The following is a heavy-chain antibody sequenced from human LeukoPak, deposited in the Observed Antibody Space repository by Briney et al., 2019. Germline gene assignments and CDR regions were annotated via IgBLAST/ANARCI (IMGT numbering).Heavy chain of an antibody. J-gene: IGHJ4*02. CDR1: GGSFSGYY. CDR2: INHSGST. V-gene: IGHV4-34*01. D-gene: IGHD3-22*01. CDR3: ASRDSSGYYYDY. Sequence: SETLSLTCAVYGGSFSGYYWSWIRQPPGKGLEWIGEINHSGSTNYNPSLKSRVTISVGTSKNQFSLKLSSVTAADTAVYYCASRDSSGYYYDYWGQGTLVTVSS.